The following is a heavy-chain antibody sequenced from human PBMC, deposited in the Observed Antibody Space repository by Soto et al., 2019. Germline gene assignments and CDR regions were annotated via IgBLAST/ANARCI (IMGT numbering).Heavy chain of an antibody. CDR3: ASSFGYNTGAFDI. D-gene: IGHD5-12*01. V-gene: IGHV1-69*02. CDR1: GGTFSSYT. CDR2: IIPILGIA. J-gene: IGHJ3*02. Sequence: QVQLVQSGAEVKKPGSSVKVSCKASGGTFSSYTISWVRQAPGQGLEWMGRIIPILGIANYAQKFQGRVTITADKSTSTVYMELSSLRSEDTAVYYCASSFGYNTGAFDIWGQGTMVTVSS.